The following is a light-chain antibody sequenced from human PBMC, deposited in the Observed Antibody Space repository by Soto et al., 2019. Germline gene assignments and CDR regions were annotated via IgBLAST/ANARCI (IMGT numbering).Light chain of an antibody. CDR3: QLRSNWPPTWT. CDR1: QSISTY. CDR2: DAS. Sequence: EIVLTQSPAILSLSPVERATLSCRASQSISTYLSWYQQRPGQAPRLLVYDASKRATDIPARFSGSGSGTDFTLTISSLEPEDFAVYYCQLRSNWPPTWTFGPGTKVEIK. J-gene: IGKJ1*01. V-gene: IGKV3-11*01.